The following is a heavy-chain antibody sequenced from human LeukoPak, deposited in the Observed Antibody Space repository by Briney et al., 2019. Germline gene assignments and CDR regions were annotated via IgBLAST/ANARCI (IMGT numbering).Heavy chain of an antibody. J-gene: IGHJ5*02. Sequence: ASVKVSCKASGYTFTTHDINWVRQATGQGLEWLGWMSPNSGDTGYAQKFQGRVTMTSDSSISTAHMELSSLRSEDTAVYYCARVRWGVTVRGALNWFDPWGQGTLVTVSS. D-gene: IGHD3-10*01. CDR1: GYTFTTHD. CDR2: MSPNSGDT. CDR3: ARVRWGVTVRGALNWFDP. V-gene: IGHV1-8*01.